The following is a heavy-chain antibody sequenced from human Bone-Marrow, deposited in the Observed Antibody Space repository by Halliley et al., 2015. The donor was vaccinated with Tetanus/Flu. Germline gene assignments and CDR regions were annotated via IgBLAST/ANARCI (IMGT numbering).Heavy chain of an antibody. CDR3: ARGPSIQNYDFWSGYYN. Sequence: NPNSGGQKYAQKFQGRVTMTRDTSIRTVYMELSRLRPDDTAVYYCARGPSIQNYDFWSGYYNWGQGTLVTVSS. CDR2: NPNSGGQ. V-gene: IGHV1-2*02. J-gene: IGHJ4*02. D-gene: IGHD3-3*01.